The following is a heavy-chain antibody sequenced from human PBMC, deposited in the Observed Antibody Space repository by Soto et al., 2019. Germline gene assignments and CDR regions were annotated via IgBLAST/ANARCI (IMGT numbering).Heavy chain of an antibody. CDR1: GGSFSWYY. D-gene: IGHD2-2*02. CDR3: ARGYCSSTICYIWDNWFDP. Sequence: PSETLSLTCAVYGGSFSWYYWSWNRQPPGKGLEWIGEINHSGSTNYNPSLKRRVTISVDTSKNQFSLKLSSVTAADTAVYYCARGYCSSTICYIWDNWFDPWGQGTLVTVSS. J-gene: IGHJ5*02. CDR2: INHSGST. V-gene: IGHV4-34*01.